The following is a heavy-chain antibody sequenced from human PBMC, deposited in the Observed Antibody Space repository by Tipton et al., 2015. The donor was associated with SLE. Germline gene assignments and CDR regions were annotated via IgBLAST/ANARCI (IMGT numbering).Heavy chain of an antibody. CDR3: ARRFFDGSGSI. V-gene: IGHV4-4*01. J-gene: IGHJ4*02. CDR2: IYHSGST. CDR1: GDSISSSKW. Sequence: TLSLTCTVSGDSISSSKWWSWVRQSPGKGLEWIAEIYHSGSTNYNPSPKSRLNISVAKSKNQFSLKLTPVTAADTAVYFCARRFFDGSGSIWGQGTLVTVSS. D-gene: IGHD3-22*01.